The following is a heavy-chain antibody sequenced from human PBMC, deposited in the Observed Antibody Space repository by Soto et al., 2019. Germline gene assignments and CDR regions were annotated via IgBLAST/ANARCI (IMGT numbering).Heavy chain of an antibody. V-gene: IGHV5-51*01. D-gene: IGHD2-2*01. Sequence: GESLKISCKGSGYSFTSYWIGWVRQMPGKGLEWMGIIYPGDSDTRYSPSFQGQVPISADKSISTAYLQWSSLKASDTAMYYCARVFGVPAAPFYYYYGMDVWGQGTTVTVSS. CDR3: ARVFGVPAAPFYYYYGMDV. CDR2: IYPGDSDT. CDR1: GYSFTSYW. J-gene: IGHJ6*02.